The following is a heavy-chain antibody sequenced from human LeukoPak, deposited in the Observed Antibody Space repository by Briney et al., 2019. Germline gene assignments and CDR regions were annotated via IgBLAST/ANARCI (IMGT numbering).Heavy chain of an antibody. CDR2: IYYSGST. V-gene: IGHV4-31*11. Sequence: SQTLSLTCAVSGGSISSGGYSWSWIRQPPGKGLEWIGYIYYSGSTCYNPSLKSRVTISVDTSKNQFSLKLSSVTAADTAVYYCARALITMIVVPIGAFDIWGQGTMVTVSS. D-gene: IGHD3-22*01. CDR3: ARALITMIVVPIGAFDI. J-gene: IGHJ3*02. CDR1: GGSISSGGYS.